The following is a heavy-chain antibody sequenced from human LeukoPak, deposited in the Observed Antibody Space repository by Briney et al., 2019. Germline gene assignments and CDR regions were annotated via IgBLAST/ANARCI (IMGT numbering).Heavy chain of an antibody. J-gene: IGHJ4*02. D-gene: IGHD1-26*01. V-gene: IGHV4-39*07. CDR3: ARVKWELPDY. CDR1: GGSISSSSYY. CDR2: IYHSGST. Sequence: SETLSLTCTVSGGSISSSSYYWGWIRQPPGKGLEWIGSIYHSGSTNYNPSLKSRVTISVDKSKNQFSLKLSSVTAADTAVYYCARVKWELPDYWGQGTLVTVSS.